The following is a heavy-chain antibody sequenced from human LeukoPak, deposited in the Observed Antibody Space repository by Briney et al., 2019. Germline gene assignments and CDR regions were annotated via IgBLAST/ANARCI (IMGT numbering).Heavy chain of an antibody. V-gene: IGHV4-39*01. CDR2: IYYSGST. CDR1: GGSISSSSYY. Sequence: SETLSLTCTVSGGSISSSSYYWGWIRQPPGKGLEWIGSIYYSGSTYYNPSLKSRVTISVDTSKNQFSLKLSSVTAADTAVYYCARHVAVAPTRFIVNWFDPWGQGTLVTVSS. D-gene: IGHD2-15*01. CDR3: ARHVAVAPTRFIVNWFDP. J-gene: IGHJ5*02.